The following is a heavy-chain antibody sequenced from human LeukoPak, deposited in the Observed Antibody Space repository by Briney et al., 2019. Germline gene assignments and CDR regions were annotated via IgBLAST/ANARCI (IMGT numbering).Heavy chain of an antibody. CDR2: ISGSCGST. CDR1: GFTFSSYG. J-gene: IGHJ3*02. CDR3: AKERVRYAFDI. D-gene: IGHD3-10*01. V-gene: IGHV3-23*01. Sequence: GGSLRLSCAASGFTFSSYGMSWVRQAPGKGLEGGSAISGSCGSTYYADSVKGRFTISRDNSQNMLYLQVNSLRAEDTAVYYCAKERVRYAFDIWGQGTLVTVSS.